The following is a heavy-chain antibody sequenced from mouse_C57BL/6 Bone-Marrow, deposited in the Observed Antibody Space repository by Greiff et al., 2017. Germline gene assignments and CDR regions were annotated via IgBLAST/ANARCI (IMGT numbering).Heavy chain of an antibody. D-gene: IGHD1-1*01. V-gene: IGHV1-22*01. CDR3: ARGLRDAMDY. J-gene: IGHJ4*01. CDR2: INPNNGGT. Sequence: EVKLQESGPELVKPGASVKMSCKASGYTFTDYNMHWVKQSHGKSLEWIGYINPNNGGTSYNQKFKGKATLTVNKSSSTAYMELRSLTSEDSAVYYCARGLRDAMDYWGQGTSVTVSS. CDR1: GYTFTDYN.